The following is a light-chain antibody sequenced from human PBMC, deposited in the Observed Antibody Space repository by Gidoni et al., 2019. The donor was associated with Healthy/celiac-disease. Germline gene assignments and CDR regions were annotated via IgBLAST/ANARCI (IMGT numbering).Light chain of an antibody. J-gene: IGLJ1*01. CDR3: SSYTSSSTLYV. CDR2: DVS. V-gene: IGLV2-14*01. Sequence: QSALTQPAPVSGSPGQSITISCTGTSSDVGGYNYVSWYQQHPGKAPKLMIYDVSNRPSGVSNRFSGSKSGNTASLTISWLQAEDEADYYCSSYTSSSTLYVFGTGTKVTVL. CDR1: SSDVGGYNY.